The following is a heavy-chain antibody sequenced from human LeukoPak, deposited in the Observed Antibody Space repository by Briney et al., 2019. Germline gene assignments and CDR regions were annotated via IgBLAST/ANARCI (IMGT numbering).Heavy chain of an antibody. CDR1: GFTFSSYG. J-gene: IGHJ4*02. CDR3: ANLGYCSGGSCPPGDYYFDY. CDR2: ISYDGSNK. D-gene: IGHD2-15*01. Sequence: AGGSLRLSCAASGFTFSSYGMHWVRQAPVKGLEWVAVISYDGSNKYYADSVKGRFTISRDNSKNTLYLQMNSLRAEDTAVYYCANLGYCSGGSCPPGDYYFDYWGQGTLVTVSS. V-gene: IGHV3-30*18.